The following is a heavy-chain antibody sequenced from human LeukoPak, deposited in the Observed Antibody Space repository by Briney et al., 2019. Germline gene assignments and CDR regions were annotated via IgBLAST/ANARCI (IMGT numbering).Heavy chain of an antibody. V-gene: IGHV3-74*01. D-gene: IGHD5-24*01. CDR3: TRDLRGDGYNWN. J-gene: IGHJ4*02. Sequence: GGSLRLSCAASGFTFSRYWMCWVRQAPGKGLVWLSRINGDATSTNYADSVKGRFTISRDNANNTLYLEMNSLRAEDTAVYYCTRDLRGDGYNWNWGQGTLVTVPS. CDR1: GFTFSRYW. CDR2: INGDATST.